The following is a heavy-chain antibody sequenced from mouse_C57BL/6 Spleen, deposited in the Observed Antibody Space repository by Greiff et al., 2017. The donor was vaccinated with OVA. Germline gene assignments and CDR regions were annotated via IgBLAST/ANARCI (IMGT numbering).Heavy chain of an antibody. D-gene: IGHD1-1*01. V-gene: IGHV10-3*01. CDR2: IRSKSSNYET. J-gene: IGHJ2*01. CDR3: VRENPITTVADY. CDR1: GFTFNTYA. Sequence: EVKVVESGGGLVQPKGSLKLSCAASGFTFNTYAMYWVRQAPGKGLEWVARIRSKSSNYETYYDDSVKDRFTISRDDSQSKLYLQMNNLKAEDTAMYYCVRENPITTVADYWGQGTTLTVSS.